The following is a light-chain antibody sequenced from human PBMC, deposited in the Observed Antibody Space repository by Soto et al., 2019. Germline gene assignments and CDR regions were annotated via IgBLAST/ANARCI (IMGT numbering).Light chain of an antibody. Sequence: QSVLTQPASVSGSPGQSITISCNGSSSDFGGYNFVSWYQHHPGKAPKLILYEVTTRPSGVSSRFSGSKSGNTASLTISGLQADDEANYYCSSYTSSNTPYIFGTGTKVTVL. CDR1: SSDFGGYNF. J-gene: IGLJ1*01. V-gene: IGLV2-14*01. CDR3: SSYTSSNTPYI. CDR2: EVT.